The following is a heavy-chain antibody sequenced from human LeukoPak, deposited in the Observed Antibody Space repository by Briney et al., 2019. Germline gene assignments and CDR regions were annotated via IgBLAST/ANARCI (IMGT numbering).Heavy chain of an antibody. CDR1: GFTFSSYW. CDR3: AREGSSSWSGDDAFDI. Sequence: GGSLRLSCAASGFTFSSYWMSWVRQAPGKGLEWVANIKQDGSEKYYVDSVKGRFTISRDNAKNSLYLQMNSLRAEDTAVYYCAREGSSSWSGDDAFDIWGQGTMVTVSS. CDR2: IKQDGSEK. V-gene: IGHV3-7*03. D-gene: IGHD6-13*01. J-gene: IGHJ3*02.